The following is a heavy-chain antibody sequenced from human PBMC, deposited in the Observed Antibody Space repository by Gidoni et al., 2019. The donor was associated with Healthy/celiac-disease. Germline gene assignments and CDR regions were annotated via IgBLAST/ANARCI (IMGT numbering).Heavy chain of an antibody. CDR3: ARGHVLVVYATFDY. J-gene: IGHJ4*02. Sequence: QVQLQQWGAGLLKPSETLSLTCAVYGGSFSGYYWSWIRQPPGKGLEWIGEINHSGSTNYNPSLKSRVTISVDTSKNQFSLKLSSVTAADTAVYYCARGHVLVVYATFDYWGQGTLVTVSS. CDR2: INHSGST. CDR1: GGSFSGYY. D-gene: IGHD2-8*02. V-gene: IGHV4-34*01.